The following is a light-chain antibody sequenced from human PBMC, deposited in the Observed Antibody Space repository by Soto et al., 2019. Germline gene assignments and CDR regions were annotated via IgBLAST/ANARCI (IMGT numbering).Light chain of an antibody. J-gene: IGKJ1*01. CDR1: QSVPGNY. V-gene: IGKV3-20*01. CDR3: HQYTSPPWT. CDR2: GAS. Sequence: EIVLTQSPGTLSLTPGERATLTCRASQSVPGNYLAWLQHKPGQAPRLLIYGASNRATDTPARFSGSGSGTDFTLTITRLEPADFAVYYCHQYTSPPWTLGQGTGLEIK.